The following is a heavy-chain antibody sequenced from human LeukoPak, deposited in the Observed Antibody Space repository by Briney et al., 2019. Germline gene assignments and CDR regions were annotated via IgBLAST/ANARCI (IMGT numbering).Heavy chain of an antibody. J-gene: IGHJ4*02. V-gene: IGHV4-34*01. CDR2: INHSGST. Sequence: SETLSLTCAVYGGSFSGYYWSWIRQPPGKGLEWIGEINHSGSTYYNPSLKSRVTIDTSKNQFSLKLSSVTAADTAVYYCARGFDSSSSAGYLDYWGQGTLVTVSS. CDR1: GGSFSGYY. CDR3: ARGFDSSSSAGYLDY. D-gene: IGHD6-6*01.